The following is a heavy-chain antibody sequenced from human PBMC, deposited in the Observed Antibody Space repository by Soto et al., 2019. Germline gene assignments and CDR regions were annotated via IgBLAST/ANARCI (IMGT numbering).Heavy chain of an antibody. CDR3: ARNPLYGGNSALGY. CDR2: ISSSSSYI. J-gene: IGHJ4*02. V-gene: IGHV3-21*01. D-gene: IGHD4-17*01. Sequence: GGSQRLSCTASGFTFRSYGRNWVRQAPGKGLEWVSSISSSSSYIYYADSVKGRFTISRDNAKNSLYLQMNSLRAEDTAVYYCARNPLYGGNSALGYWGQGTLVTVSS. CDR1: GFTFRSYG.